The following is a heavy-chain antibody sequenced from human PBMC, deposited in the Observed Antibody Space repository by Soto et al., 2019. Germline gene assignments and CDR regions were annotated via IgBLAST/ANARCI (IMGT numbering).Heavy chain of an antibody. J-gene: IGHJ3*02. CDR2: IYYSGST. V-gene: IGHV4-59*01. Sequence: PSETLSLTCTVSGGSISSYYWSWIRQPPGKGLEWIGYIYYSGSTNYNPSLKSRVTISVDTSKNQFSLKLSSVTAADTAVYYCARSLEMLLLPQNAFDIWGPGTMVTVS. CDR1: GGSISSYY. D-gene: IGHD3-22*01. CDR3: ARSLEMLLLPQNAFDI.